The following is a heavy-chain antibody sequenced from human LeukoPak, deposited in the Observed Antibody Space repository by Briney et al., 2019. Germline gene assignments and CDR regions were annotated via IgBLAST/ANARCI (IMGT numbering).Heavy chain of an antibody. CDR2: IYSSGGT. CDR1: GGSISGYY. V-gene: IGHV4-59*01. D-gene: IGHD2-21*02. CDR3: ARESIRLRTDY. Sequence: SETLSLTCAVSGGSISGYYWSWIRQPPGKGLEWIGYIYSSGGTDYNPSLKSRVTISVDTSKNQFSLKLTSVTAADTAVYFCARESIRLRTDYWGQGTLVTVSS. J-gene: IGHJ4*02.